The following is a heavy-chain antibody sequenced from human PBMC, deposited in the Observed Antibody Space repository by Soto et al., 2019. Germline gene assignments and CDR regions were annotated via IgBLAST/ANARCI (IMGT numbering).Heavy chain of an antibody. D-gene: IGHD6-19*01. Sequence: QVQLVESGGGVVQPGRSLRLSCAASGFTFSSYGMHWVRQAPGKGLEWVAVIWYDGSNKYYADPVKGRFTISRDNSKNTLYLQMNSLRAEDTAVYYCARVSSSGWYLGYWGQGTLVTVSS. V-gene: IGHV3-33*01. J-gene: IGHJ4*02. CDR2: IWYDGSNK. CDR1: GFTFSSYG. CDR3: ARVSSSGWYLGY.